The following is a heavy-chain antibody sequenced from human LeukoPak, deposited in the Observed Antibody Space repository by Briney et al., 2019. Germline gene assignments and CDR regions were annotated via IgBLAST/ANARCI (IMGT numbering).Heavy chain of an antibody. CDR3: ARQFSTKYSLLIDY. V-gene: IGHV4-30-2*02. Sequence: PSETLSLTCSVSGVSITGDEDFWTWIRQPPGKGLELIGYVHHSGNRYYDSSLGSRLTISVDRSKNQFSLKLSSVTAADTAVYYCARQFSTKYSLLIDYWGQGTLVTVSS. D-gene: IGHD1-1*01. CDR1: GVSITGDEDF. CDR2: VHHSGNR. J-gene: IGHJ4*02.